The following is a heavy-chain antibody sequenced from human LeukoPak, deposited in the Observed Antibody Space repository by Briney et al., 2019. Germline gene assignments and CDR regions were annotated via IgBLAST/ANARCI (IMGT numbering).Heavy chain of an antibody. CDR2: ITQSGST. D-gene: IGHD3-10*01. Sequence: ASEPLSLTCAVCGGSSSGYYWSGIRQPPEKGLEWIGEITQSGSTNYNTPLKRRAAISVEKSKNETSCKLRSVSGAATAVYYCARGRPTMVRGVIGRLDYWGQGTLVTVSS. V-gene: IGHV4-34*01. CDR1: GGSSSGYY. CDR3: ARGRPTMVRGVIGRLDY. J-gene: IGHJ4*02.